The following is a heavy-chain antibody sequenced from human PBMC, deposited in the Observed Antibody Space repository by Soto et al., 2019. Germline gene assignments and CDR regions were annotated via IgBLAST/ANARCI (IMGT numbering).Heavy chain of an antibody. CDR3: AIGFYGS. D-gene: IGHD4-17*01. Sequence: QVQLVESGGGVVQPGRSLRLSCAASGFTFSSYGMHWVRQAPGKGLEWVAVISYDGTIKYYADSVKGRFTISRDNSKNTLYLQMNSLRAEDTAVYSCAIGFYGSWGQGTLVTVSS. CDR2: ISYDGTIK. CDR1: GFTFSSYG. V-gene: IGHV3-30*03. J-gene: IGHJ4*02.